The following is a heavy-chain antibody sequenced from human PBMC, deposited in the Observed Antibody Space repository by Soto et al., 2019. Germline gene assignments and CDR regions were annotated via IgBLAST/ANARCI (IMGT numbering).Heavy chain of an antibody. CDR3: ANSGSYPTYFDY. Sequence: EVQLVESGGGLVQPGRSLRLSCAASGFTFDDYAMHWVRQAPGKGLEWVSGISWNSGTIGYADSVKGRFTISRDNAKNSLYLQMNSLRAEETALYYCANSGSYPTYFDYWGQGTLVTVSS. CDR1: GFTFDDYA. D-gene: IGHD1-26*01. V-gene: IGHV3-9*01. CDR2: ISWNSGTI. J-gene: IGHJ4*02.